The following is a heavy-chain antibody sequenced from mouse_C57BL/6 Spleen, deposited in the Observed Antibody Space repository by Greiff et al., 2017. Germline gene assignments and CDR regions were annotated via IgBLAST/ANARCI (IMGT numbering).Heavy chain of an antibody. CDR2: IYPSDSET. V-gene: IGHV1-61*01. D-gene: IGHD1-1*01. CDR3: ARSGRGYFDY. Sequence: QVQLQQPGAELVRPGSSVTLSCKASGYTFTSYWMDWVKQRPGQGLEWIGNIYPSDSETHYNQKFKDKATLTVDKSTSTAYMQLSSLTSEDAAVYYCARSGRGYFDYWGQGTTLTVSS. CDR1: GYTFTSYW. J-gene: IGHJ2*01.